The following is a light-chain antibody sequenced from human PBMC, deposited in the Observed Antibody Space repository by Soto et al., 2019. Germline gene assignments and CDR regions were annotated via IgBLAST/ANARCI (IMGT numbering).Light chain of an antibody. CDR2: GAS. CDR1: QSVSSSY. J-gene: IGKJ1*01. Sequence: EIVLTQSPGTLSLSPGERATLSCRASQSVSSSYLAWYQQKPGQAPRPLIYGASSRATGIPDRFSGSVSGADFTLTISRLEPEDFAVYYCQQYGSSSWTFGQGTKVEIK. CDR3: QQYGSSSWT. V-gene: IGKV3-20*01.